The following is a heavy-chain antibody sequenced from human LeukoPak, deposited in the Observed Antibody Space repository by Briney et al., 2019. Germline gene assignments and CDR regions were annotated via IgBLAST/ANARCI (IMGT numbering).Heavy chain of an antibody. V-gene: IGHV1-2*02. CDR3: ARGSGGVWGGYRPTFFDY. J-gene: IGHJ4*02. Sequence: GASVKVSCKASGYTFTGYYMHWVRQAPGQELEWMGWINPNSGGTNYAQKFQGRVTMTRDTSISTAYMELSRLRSDDTAVYYCARGSGGVWGGYRPTFFDYWGQGTLVTVSS. D-gene: IGHD3-16*02. CDR1: GYTFTGYY. CDR2: INPNSGGT.